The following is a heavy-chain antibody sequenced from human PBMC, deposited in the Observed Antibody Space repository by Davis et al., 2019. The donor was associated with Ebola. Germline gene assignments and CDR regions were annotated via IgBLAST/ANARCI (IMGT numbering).Heavy chain of an antibody. J-gene: IGHJ4*02. D-gene: IGHD3-22*01. CDR3: ARDGYYYDSSGYSLAFDY. V-gene: IGHV1-46*01. CDR1: GYTFTSYY. CDR2: INPSGGST. Sequence: AASVKVSCKASGYTFTSYYMHWVRQAPGQGLEWMGIINPSGGSTSYAQKFQGRVTITRDTSASTAYMELSSLRSEDTAVYYCARDGYYYDSSGYSLAFDYWGQGTLVTVSS.